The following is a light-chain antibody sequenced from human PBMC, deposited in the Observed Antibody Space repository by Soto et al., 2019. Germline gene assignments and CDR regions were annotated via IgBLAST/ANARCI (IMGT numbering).Light chain of an antibody. CDR1: TSSIGSNY. V-gene: IGLV1-44*01. CDR2: SNI. Sequence: QSVLTQPPSASGTPGQRVTISCSGSTSSIGSNYVYWYQQLPGTAPKLLIYSNIERPSGVPGRFSGSTSGTSASLAISGLQSEDEAEYFCAAWDDSLNGVVFGGGTKVTVL. CDR3: AAWDDSLNGVV. J-gene: IGLJ2*01.